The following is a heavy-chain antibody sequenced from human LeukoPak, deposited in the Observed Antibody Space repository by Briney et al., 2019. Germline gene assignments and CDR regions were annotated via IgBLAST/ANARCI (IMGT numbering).Heavy chain of an antibody. CDR3: VKGTYTAAH. CDR1: GFTFSSYA. J-gene: IGHJ4*02. D-gene: IGHD1-14*01. V-gene: IGHV3-64D*06. CDR2: ISRSGDSI. Sequence: GRSLRVSCEASGFTFSSYAMHWVRQAPGKGLEYVSAISRSGDSIYYADSVKGRISISRDNSKNTLYLQMSSLRAEDTAVYYCVKGTYTAAHWGQGTLVTVSS.